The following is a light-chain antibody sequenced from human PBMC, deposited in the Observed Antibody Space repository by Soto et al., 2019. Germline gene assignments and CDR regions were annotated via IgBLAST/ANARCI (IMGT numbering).Light chain of an antibody. CDR3: QQFNNYSWT. Sequence: LTQSPGTLSLSPGERATLSCRASQSVSSSYLAWYQQKPGKAPKLLIYDASSLESGVPSRFSGSGSGTDFTLTINSLQPEDFATYYCQQFNNYSWTFGQGTKVDIK. J-gene: IGKJ1*01. CDR2: DAS. V-gene: IGKV1D-13*01. CDR1: QSVSSS.